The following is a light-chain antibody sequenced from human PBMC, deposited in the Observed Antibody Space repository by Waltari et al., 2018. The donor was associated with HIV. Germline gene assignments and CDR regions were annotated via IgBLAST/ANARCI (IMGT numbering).Light chain of an antibody. V-gene: IGLV7-46*01. CDR1: TGAVTSGHY. Sequence: QAVVTQEPSLTVSPGGTVTLTCVSSTGAVTSGHYPYWFQQKPGQAPRTLIYDTRKKHSWTPARFSGSLLGDKAALTLSGAQPEDEAEYSCLLSYSGGRRVFGGGTKLTVL. CDR2: DTR. J-gene: IGLJ3*02. CDR3: LLSYSGGRRV.